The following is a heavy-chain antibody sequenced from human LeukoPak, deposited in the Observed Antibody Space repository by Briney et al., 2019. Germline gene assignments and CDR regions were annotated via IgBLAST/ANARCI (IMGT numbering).Heavy chain of an antibody. V-gene: IGHV1/OR15-3*01. CDR3: ASGALLPAAGPGGEYYYYYYYMDV. CDR2: INAGNGNT. D-gene: IGHD6-13*01. Sequence: ASVKVSCKASGYTFTGYYMHWVRQAPGQRLEWMGWINAGNGNTKYSQKFQGRVTMTRDTSTSTVYMELSSLRSEDTAVYYCASGALLPAAGPGGEYYYYYYYMDVWGKGTTVTVSS. CDR1: GYTFTGYY. J-gene: IGHJ6*03.